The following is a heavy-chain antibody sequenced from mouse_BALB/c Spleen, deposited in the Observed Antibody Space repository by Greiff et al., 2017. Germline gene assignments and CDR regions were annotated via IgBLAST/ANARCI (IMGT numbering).Heavy chain of an antibody. CDR3: ARSYYYGSAMDY. V-gene: IGHV3-2*02. J-gene: IGHJ4*01. CDR1: GYSITSDYA. CDR2: ISYSGST. D-gene: IGHD1-1*01. Sequence: EVQLQQSGPGLVKPSQSLSLTCTVTGYSITSDYAWNWIRQFPGNKLEWMGYISYSGSTSYNPSLKSRISITRDTSKNQFFLQLNSVTTEDTATYYCARSYYYGSAMDYWGQGTSVTVSS.